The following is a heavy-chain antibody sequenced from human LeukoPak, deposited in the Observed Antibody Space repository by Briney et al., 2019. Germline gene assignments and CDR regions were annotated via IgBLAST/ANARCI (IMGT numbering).Heavy chain of an antibody. CDR3: ARDSNPDYGDYPFDS. V-gene: IGHV1-18*01. J-gene: IGHJ4*02. CDR1: RYTFTPYA. Sequence: ASVKVSCKASRYTFTPYAISWLRQAPGQRREWMRWISTYHGKTKYAQKVQGRVTLTTETSTRTVYMELRSLIPDDTAVYYCARDSNPDYGDYPFDSWGQGTVVTVSS. CDR2: ISTYHGKT. D-gene: IGHD4-17*01.